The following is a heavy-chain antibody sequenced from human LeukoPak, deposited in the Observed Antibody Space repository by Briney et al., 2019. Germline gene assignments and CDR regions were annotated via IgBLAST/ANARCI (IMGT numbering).Heavy chain of an antibody. CDR3: ARDLTDYYYYYMDV. J-gene: IGHJ6*03. V-gene: IGHV3-7*01. Sequence: GGSLRLSCAASGFTFSSYWMSWVRQAPGKGLEWVANIKQDGSEKYYVDSVRGRFTISRDNVKNSLYLQMNSLRAEDTAVYYCARDLTDYYYYYMDVWGKGTTVTVSS. CDR2: IKQDGSEK. CDR1: GFTFSSYW.